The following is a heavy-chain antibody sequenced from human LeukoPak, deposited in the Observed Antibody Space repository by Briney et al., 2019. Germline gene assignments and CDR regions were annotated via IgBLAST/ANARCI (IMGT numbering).Heavy chain of an antibody. CDR2: IYPGDSDT. V-gene: IGHV5-51*01. CDR3: ACIFFNRSGHNWFDP. J-gene: IGHJ5*02. CDR1: GYSFTSYW. Sequence: GESLKISCKGSGYSFTSYWIGWVRQLPGKGLEWMGIIYPGDSDTRYSPSFQGQVTISADKSISTAYLQWSSLKASDTAMYYCACIFFNRSGHNWFDPWGQGTLVTVSS. D-gene: IGHD6-19*01.